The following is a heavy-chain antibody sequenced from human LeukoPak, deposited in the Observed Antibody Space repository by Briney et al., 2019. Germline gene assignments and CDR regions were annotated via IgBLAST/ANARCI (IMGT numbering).Heavy chain of an antibody. J-gene: IGHJ6*03. CDR1: GGSINSGTYY. V-gene: IGHV4-61*02. Sequence: SETLSLTCTVPGGSINSGTYYWSWIRQPAGKGLEWIGRIYTTGSTKYNPSLKSRVTISVDTSKNQFSLKLSSVTAADTAVYYCARVRCTNGICYAGYNYYMAVWGKGTTVTVSS. CDR2: IYTTGST. CDR3: ARVRCTNGICYAGYNYYMAV. D-gene: IGHD2-8*01.